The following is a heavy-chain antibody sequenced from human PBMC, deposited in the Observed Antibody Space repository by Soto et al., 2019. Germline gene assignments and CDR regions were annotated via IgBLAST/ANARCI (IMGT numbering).Heavy chain of an antibody. CDR3: ARDKLKDYDRAGYYYYGMDV. CDR2: IYSGGST. D-gene: IGHD3-22*01. Sequence: GGSLRLSCAASGFTVSSNYMSWVRQAPGKGLEWVSVIYSGGSTYYADSVKGRFTISRHNSKNTLYLQMNSLRAEDTAVYYCARDKLKDYDRAGYYYYGMDVWGQGTTVTVS. J-gene: IGHJ6*02. V-gene: IGHV3-53*04. CDR1: GFTVSSNY.